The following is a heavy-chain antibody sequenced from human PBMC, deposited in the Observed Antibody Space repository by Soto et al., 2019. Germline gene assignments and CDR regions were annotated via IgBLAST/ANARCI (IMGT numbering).Heavy chain of an antibody. CDR1: VVSVSSGSYY. Sequence: SETLSLTCTFSVVSVSSGSYYCSWIRQPPWKGLEWIGYIYYSGSTNYNPSLKSRVTISVDTSKNQFSLKLSSVTAADTAVYYCARDSELQLPTVWGQGTLVSVSS. V-gene: IGHV4-61*01. CDR2: IYYSGST. J-gene: IGHJ4*02. D-gene: IGHD2-2*01. CDR3: ARDSELQLPTV.